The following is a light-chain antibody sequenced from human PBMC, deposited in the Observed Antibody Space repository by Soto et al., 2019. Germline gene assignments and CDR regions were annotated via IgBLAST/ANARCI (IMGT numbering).Light chain of an antibody. CDR1: NSDVGGYNF. V-gene: IGLV2-8*01. CDR2: EVS. CDR3: SSYAGSAWV. J-gene: IGLJ3*02. Sequence: QSALTQPPSASGSPGQSVTISCTGTNSDVGGYNFVSWYQQHPGKAPKLLIYEVSKWPSGVPDRFSGSKSGNTAFLTVSGLQAGDEADYYCSSYAGSAWVFGGGTQLTVL.